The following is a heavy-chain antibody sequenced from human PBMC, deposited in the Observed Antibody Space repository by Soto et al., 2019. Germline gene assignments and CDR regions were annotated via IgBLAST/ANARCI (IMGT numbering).Heavy chain of an antibody. D-gene: IGHD6-19*01. CDR2: IYDSGNT. CDR1: GGSISSGGYY. Sequence: QVQLRESGPGLVKPSQTLSLTCTVSGGSISSGGYYWSWIRQFPGKGLEWIGYIYDSGNTNYNPSLKSRSTISTDTSTSQCSLNLTSVTAADTAVYYCASQATGWYPDYWGQGTLVTVSS. J-gene: IGHJ4*02. V-gene: IGHV4-31*03. CDR3: ASQATGWYPDY.